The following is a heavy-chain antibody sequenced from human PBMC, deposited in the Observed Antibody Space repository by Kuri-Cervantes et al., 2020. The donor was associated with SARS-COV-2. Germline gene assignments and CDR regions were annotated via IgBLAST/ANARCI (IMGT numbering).Heavy chain of an antibody. CDR2: LYYSGST. J-gene: IGHJ4*02. CDR3: ARAGVQLWLSIDY. D-gene: IGHD5-18*01. V-gene: IGHV4-59*01. CDR1: GGSFSGYY. Sequence: SETLSLTCAVYGGSFSGYYWSWIRQPPGKGLEWIGYLYYSGSTDYNPSLKSRVAISVDTSKNQFSLKLSSVTAADTAVYYCARAGVQLWLSIDYWGQGTLVTVSS.